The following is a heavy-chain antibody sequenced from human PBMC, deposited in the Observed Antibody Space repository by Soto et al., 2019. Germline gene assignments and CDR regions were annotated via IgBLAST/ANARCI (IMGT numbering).Heavy chain of an antibody. V-gene: IGHV1-69*06. D-gene: IGHD6-19*01. CDR1: GGTFSTFG. CDR2: IIPIFNTA. Sequence: QEQLVQSGAEVKKPGSSVKVSCKVSGGTFSTFGISWVRQAPGQGLEWMGGIIPIFNTAKYAQKFQGRVTITAAKSTITVHMALSSLRSEDTAVYYCARQSVSSGWHYGNWFDPWGQGTLVTVSS. CDR3: ARQSVSSGWHYGNWFDP. J-gene: IGHJ5*02.